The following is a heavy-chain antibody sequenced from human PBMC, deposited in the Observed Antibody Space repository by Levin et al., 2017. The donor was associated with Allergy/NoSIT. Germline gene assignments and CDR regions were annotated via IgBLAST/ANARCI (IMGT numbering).Heavy chain of an antibody. CDR1: GGSISSSGYY. J-gene: IGHJ4*02. Sequence: SETLSLTCTVSGGSISSSGYYWGWIRQPPGKGLEWIGSFYYTGSTYHNPSLKSRLTISVDTSQHQFSLKLSSVTATDTAVYYCARYRVGYTSGSYHWGQGTLVTVSS. V-gene: IGHV4-39*01. CDR3: ARYRVGYTSGSYH. CDR2: FYYTGST. D-gene: IGHD3-10*01.